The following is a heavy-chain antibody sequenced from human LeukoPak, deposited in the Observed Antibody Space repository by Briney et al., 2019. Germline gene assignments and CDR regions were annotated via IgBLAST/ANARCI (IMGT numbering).Heavy chain of an antibody. CDR2: IYYSGST. CDR1: GGSISSYY. V-gene: IGHV4-59*01. Sequence: SETLSLTCTISGGSISSYYWSWIRQPPGKGLEWIGYIYYSGSTNYNPSLKSRVTISVDTSKNQFSLKLSSVTAADTAVYYCARTGRGWGHYYMDVWGKGTTVTVSS. J-gene: IGHJ6*03. D-gene: IGHD1-14*01. CDR3: ARTGRGWGHYYMDV.